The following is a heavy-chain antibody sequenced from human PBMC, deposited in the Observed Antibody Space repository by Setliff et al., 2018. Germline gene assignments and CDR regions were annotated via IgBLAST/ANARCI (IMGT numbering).Heavy chain of an antibody. J-gene: IGHJ4*02. CDR1: GFTFSRYW. V-gene: IGHV3-74*03. CDR3: AKYSRVGANTFFDY. CDR2: LNEDGSIT. D-gene: IGHD1-26*01. Sequence: GGSLRLSCADSGFTFSRYWMHWVRQAPGKGLVWVSRLNEDGSITSYADSVKGRFTISRDNAKNTLYLQMNSLRAEDTGVYYCAKYSRVGANTFFDYWVQGTLVTVSS.